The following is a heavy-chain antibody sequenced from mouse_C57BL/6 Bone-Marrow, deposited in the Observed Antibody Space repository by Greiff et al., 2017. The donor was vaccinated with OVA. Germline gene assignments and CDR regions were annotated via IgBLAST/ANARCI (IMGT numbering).Heavy chain of an antibody. V-gene: IGHV5-2*01. Sequence: EVKVVESGGGLVQPGASLKLSCESTEYDFPSHEMSWVRKTPEKRLELVAAIDSDGGSTYYPDTMEGRFIIPRDNTKTTLYLQMRSLRSEDTAFCYCAGEGDYSKNYWGQGTTLTVSS. CDR3: AGEGDYSKNY. CDR2: IDSDGGST. CDR1: EYDFPSHE. J-gene: IGHJ2*01. D-gene: IGHD2-5*01.